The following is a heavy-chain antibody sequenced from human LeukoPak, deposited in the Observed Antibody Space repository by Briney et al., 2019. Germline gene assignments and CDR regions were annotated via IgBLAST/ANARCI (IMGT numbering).Heavy chain of an antibody. CDR1: GYTFTSYA. CDR3: ARSTIAAWFGVGWFDP. V-gene: IGHV7-4-1*02. D-gene: IGHD3-10*01. Sequence: ASVKVSCKASGYTFTSYAMNWVRQAPGQGLEWIGWINTNTGNPTYAQGFTGRFVFSLDTSVSTAYLQISSLKAEDTAVYYCARSTIAAWFGVGWFDPWGQGTLVTVSA. J-gene: IGHJ5*02. CDR2: INTNTGNP.